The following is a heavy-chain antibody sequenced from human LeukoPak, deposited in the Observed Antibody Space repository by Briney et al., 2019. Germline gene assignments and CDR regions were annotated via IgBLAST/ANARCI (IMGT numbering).Heavy chain of an antibody. CDR1: GYTFTSYY. Sequence: ASVKVSCKASGYTFTSYYMHWVRQAPGQGLEWMGIINPSGGSTSYAQKFQGRVTMTRDTSTSTVYMELSSLRSEDTAVYYCARDNVDIVATIPFDYWGQGTLVTVSS. CDR2: INPSGGST. J-gene: IGHJ4*02. V-gene: IGHV1-46*01. CDR3: ARDNVDIVATIPFDY. D-gene: IGHD5-12*01.